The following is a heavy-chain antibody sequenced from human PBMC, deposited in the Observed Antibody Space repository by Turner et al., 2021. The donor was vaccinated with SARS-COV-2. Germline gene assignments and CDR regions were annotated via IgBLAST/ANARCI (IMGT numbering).Heavy chain of an antibody. Sequence: QFQVQESGPGLVKPSETLSLSCRVSGGSVSSSNYNWGWIRQSPGQVLEWIGTWYEWGKTDYNPSLKSRLAISVDTSKIQFSLRLNSVTAADTAVYFCARARTYYEDSGAYSNYFDSWGQGTLVTVSS. CDR1: GGSVSSSNYN. D-gene: IGHD3-22*01. J-gene: IGHJ4*02. V-gene: IGHV4-39*01. CDR3: ARARTYYEDSGAYSNYFDS. CDR2: WYEWGKT.